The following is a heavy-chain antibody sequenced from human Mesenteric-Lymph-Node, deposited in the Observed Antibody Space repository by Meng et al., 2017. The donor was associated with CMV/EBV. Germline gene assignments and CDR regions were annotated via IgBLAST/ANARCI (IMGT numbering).Heavy chain of an antibody. V-gene: IGHV3-30-3*01. CDR3: ARSRLQYFDWLDGFDI. CDR1: GFTFSTYA. D-gene: IGHD3-9*01. CDR2: TSYDGTKT. Sequence: GGSLRLSGAASGFTFSTYAMNWVRQAPGKGLEWVALTSYDGTKTYYADSVKGRFTISRDNSKNTLFRQMNSLRADDTAVYYCARSRLQYFDWLDGFDIWGQGTMVTVSS. J-gene: IGHJ3*02.